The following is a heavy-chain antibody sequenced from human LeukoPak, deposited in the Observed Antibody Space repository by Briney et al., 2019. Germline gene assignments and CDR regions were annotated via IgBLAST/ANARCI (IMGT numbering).Heavy chain of an antibody. D-gene: IGHD3-10*01. CDR1: GGSISIGGYS. V-gene: IGHV4-30-2*01. J-gene: IGHJ4*02. Sequence: SETLSLTCAVSGGSISIGGYSWSWIRQPPGKGLEWIGYIYHSGSTYYNPSLKSRVTISVDRSKNQFPLKLSSVTAADTAVYYCARLYGSGSYAVFDYWGQGTLVTVSS. CDR3: ARLYGSGSYAVFDY. CDR2: IYHSGST.